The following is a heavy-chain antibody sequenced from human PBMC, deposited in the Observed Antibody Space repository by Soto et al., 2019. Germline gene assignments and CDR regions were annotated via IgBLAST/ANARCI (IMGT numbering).Heavy chain of an antibody. CDR3: ATPMAWASGGSDY. CDR2: ISGSGGST. J-gene: IGHJ4*02. V-gene: IGHV3-23*01. Sequence: EVQLLESGGGLVQPGGSLRLSCAASVFTFSSYAMSWVRQAPGKGLEWVSAISGSGGSTYYADSVKGRFTISRDNSKNTLYLQMNSLRAEDTAVYYCATPMAWASGGSDYWGQGTLVTVSS. D-gene: IGHD3-10*01. CDR1: VFTFSSYA.